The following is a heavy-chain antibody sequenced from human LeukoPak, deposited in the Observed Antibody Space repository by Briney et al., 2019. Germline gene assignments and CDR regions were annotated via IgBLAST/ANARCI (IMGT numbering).Heavy chain of an antibody. CDR3: AREAVTTRDFDY. Sequence: SVKVSCKASGGTFITYTISWVRQAPAQGLEWMGRIIPIFGAANYAQKFQGRVTITTDESTSTAYMELSSLRSEDTTVYYCAREAVTTRDFDYWGQGTLVTVSS. CDR2: IIPIFGAA. V-gene: IGHV1-69*05. J-gene: IGHJ4*02. D-gene: IGHD4-17*01. CDR1: GGTFITYT.